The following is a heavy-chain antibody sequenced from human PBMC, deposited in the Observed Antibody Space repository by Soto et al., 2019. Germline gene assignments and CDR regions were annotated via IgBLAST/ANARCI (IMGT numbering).Heavy chain of an antibody. V-gene: IGHV1-3*01. D-gene: IGHD2-15*01. Sequence: ASVKVSCKASGYTFTSYAMHWVRQAPGQRLEWMGWINAGNGNTKYSQKFQGRVTITRDTSASTAYMELSSLGSEDTAVYYCARGGLSRRIDYWGQGTLVTVSS. CDR2: INAGNGNT. CDR3: ARGGLSRRIDY. J-gene: IGHJ4*02. CDR1: GYTFTSYA.